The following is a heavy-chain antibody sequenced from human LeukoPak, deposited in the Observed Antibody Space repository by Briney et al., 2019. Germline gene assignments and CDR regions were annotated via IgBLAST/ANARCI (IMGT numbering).Heavy chain of an antibody. CDR1: AFTFSSYE. CDR2: ISGSGNTV. CDR3: ARILEGYHYYMDV. V-gene: IGHV3-48*03. Sequence: QPGGSLRLSCAASAFTFSSYEMSWVRQAPGKGLERVSYISGSGNTVYYADSVKGRFTISRDNAKNSLYLQMNSLRVEDTAVYYCARILEGYHYYMDVWGKGTTVTVSS. J-gene: IGHJ6*03.